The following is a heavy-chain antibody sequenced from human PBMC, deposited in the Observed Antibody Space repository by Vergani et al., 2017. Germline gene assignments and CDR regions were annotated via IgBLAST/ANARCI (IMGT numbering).Heavy chain of an antibody. Sequence: QVRLEESGPGLVKPSETLSLTCSVSGYSIGSGFYWAWIRQSPGEGLQWLTSIHNRGKTYHNPSLKSRVSVSLDTSKNRFSLNLTSVTATDTAGYYCARTQGYFLDFELWGPGSPVTGSS. J-gene: IGHJ4*03. CDR3: ARTQGYFLDFEL. D-gene: IGHD3-3*01. V-gene: IGHV4-38-2*01. CDR2: IHNRGKT. CDR1: GYSIGSGFY.